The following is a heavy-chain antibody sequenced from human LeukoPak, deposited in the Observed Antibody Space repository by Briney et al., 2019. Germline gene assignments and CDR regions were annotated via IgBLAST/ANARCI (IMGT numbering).Heavy chain of an antibody. V-gene: IGHV4-59*08. J-gene: IGHJ4*02. CDR2: IHYSGNT. D-gene: IGHD3-9*01. CDR1: GASISAYS. Sequence: SETLSLTCTVSGASISAYSWSWIRQPPGKGLEWIGCIHYSGNTHCNPSLESRVTLSIDTSKNQFSLKLSSVTAADTAVYYCARHGRESRYFDWLLYYIDHWGQGALVTVSS. CDR3: ARHGRESRYFDWLLYYIDH.